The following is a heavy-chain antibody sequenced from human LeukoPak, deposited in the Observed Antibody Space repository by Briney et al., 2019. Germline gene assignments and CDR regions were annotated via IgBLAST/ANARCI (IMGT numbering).Heavy chain of an antibody. CDR2: VYHNGNT. CDR1: GYSISSGYY. CDR3: ARETSRITYY. J-gene: IGHJ4*02. Sequence: PSETLSLTCTVSGYSISSGYYWGWIRQPPGKGLEWIANVYHNGNTFYNPSLKSRVTISVDTSNNQFSLALTSVTAADTAVYFCARETSRITYYWGQGMLVTVSS. V-gene: IGHV4-38-2*02.